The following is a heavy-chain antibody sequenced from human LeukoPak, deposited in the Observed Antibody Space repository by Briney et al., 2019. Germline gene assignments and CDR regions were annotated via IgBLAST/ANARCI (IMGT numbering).Heavy chain of an antibody. D-gene: IGHD3-22*01. Sequence: SGGSLRLSRAASGFTFSSYAMSWVRQAPGKGLEWVSAISGSGGSTYYADSVKGRFTISRDNSKNTLYLQMNSLRAEDTAVYYCAKSCYDSISLDYWGQGTLVTVSS. J-gene: IGHJ4*02. CDR2: ISGSGGST. CDR3: AKSCYDSISLDY. CDR1: GFTFSSYA. V-gene: IGHV3-23*01.